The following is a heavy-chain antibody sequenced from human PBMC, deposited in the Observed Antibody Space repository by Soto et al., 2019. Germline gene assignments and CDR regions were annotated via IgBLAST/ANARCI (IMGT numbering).Heavy chain of an antibody. CDR1: AYTFTSYD. J-gene: IGHJ6*02. Sequence: QVQLVQSGAEVKKPGASVKVSCKASAYTFTSYDINWVRQATGQGLEWMGWMNPNSGNTGYAQKFQARVTMTRNTSICTAFMELSSLRSEDTAVYYCARPPGGYSNYHYGMDVWGQGTTVTVSS. V-gene: IGHV1-8*01. CDR3: ARPPGGYSNYHYGMDV. CDR2: MNPNSGNT. D-gene: IGHD4-4*01.